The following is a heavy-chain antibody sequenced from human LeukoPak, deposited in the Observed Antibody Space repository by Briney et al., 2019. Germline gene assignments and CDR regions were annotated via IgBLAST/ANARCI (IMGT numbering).Heavy chain of an antibody. J-gene: IGHJ2*01. CDR1: GYTFTSYY. CDR3: ARVGGSSWYQWYFDL. Sequence: ASVKVSCKASGYTFTSYYMHWVRQAPGQGLEWMGIINPSGGSTSYAQKFQGRVTMTRDTSTGTVYMELSSLRSEDTAMYYCARVGGSSWYQWYFDLWGRGTLVTVSS. D-gene: IGHD6-13*01. CDR2: INPSGGST. V-gene: IGHV1-46*01.